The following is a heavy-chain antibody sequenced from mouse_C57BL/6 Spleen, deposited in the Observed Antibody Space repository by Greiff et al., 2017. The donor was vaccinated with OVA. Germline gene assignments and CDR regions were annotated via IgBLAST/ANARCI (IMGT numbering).Heavy chain of an antibody. D-gene: IGHD2-5*01. J-gene: IGHJ4*01. CDR3: ARGVTRPNAMDY. Sequence: QVQLQQPGAELVKPGASVKLSCKASGYTFTSYWMHWVKQRPGQGLEWIGMIHPNSGSTNYNEKFKSKATLTVDKSSSTAYMQLSSLTSEDSAVYYCARGVTRPNAMDYWGQGTSVTVSS. CDR2: IHPNSGST. CDR1: GYTFTSYW. V-gene: IGHV1-64*01.